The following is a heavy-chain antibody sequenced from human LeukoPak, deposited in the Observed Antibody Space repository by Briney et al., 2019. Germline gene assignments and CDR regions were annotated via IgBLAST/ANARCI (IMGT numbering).Heavy chain of an antibody. J-gene: IGHJ4*02. Sequence: PGGSLRLSCAASGFTFSSYSRNWVRQAPGKGLEWVSSISSSSSYIYYADSVKGRFTISRDNAKNSLYLQMNSLRAEDTAVYYCARDWVNYDSIGYYSFFNSWGQGTLVTVSS. D-gene: IGHD3-22*01. V-gene: IGHV3-21*01. CDR2: ISSSSSYI. CDR3: ARDWVNYDSIGYYSFFNS. CDR1: GFTFSSYS.